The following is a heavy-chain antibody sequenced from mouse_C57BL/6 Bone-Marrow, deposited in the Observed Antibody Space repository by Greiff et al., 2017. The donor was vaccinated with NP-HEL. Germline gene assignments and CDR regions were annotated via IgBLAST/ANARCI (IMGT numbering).Heavy chain of an antibody. CDR1: GYTFTSYW. CDR3: ARCCSYYYAMDY. CDR2: IDPSDSYT. Sequence: VQLQQSGAELVMPGASVKLSCKASGYTFTSYWMHWVKQRPGQGLEWIGEIDPSDSYTNYNQKFKGKSTLTVDKSSSTAYMQLSSLTSEDSAVYYCARCCSYYYAMDYWGQGTSVTVSS. V-gene: IGHV1-69*01. J-gene: IGHJ4*01.